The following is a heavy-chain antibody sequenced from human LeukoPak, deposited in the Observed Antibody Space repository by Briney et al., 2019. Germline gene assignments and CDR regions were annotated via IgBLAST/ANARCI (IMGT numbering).Heavy chain of an antibody. CDR2: IIPIFGTA. D-gene: IGHD3-22*01. CDR3: AREGEEDYYDSSGYPNYFDY. Sequence: ASVKVSCKASGGTFSSYAISWVRQAPGQGLEWMGRIIPIFGTANYAQKFQGRVTITTDESTSTAYMGLSSLRSEDTAVYYCAREGEEDYYDSSGYPNYFDYWGQGTLVTVSS. V-gene: IGHV1-69*05. CDR1: GGTFSSYA. J-gene: IGHJ4*02.